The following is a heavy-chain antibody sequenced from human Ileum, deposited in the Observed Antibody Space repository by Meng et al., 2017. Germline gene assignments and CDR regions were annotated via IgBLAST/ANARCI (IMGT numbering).Heavy chain of an antibody. D-gene: IGHD2-15*01. CDR2: IRSKAFGEST. V-gene: IGHV3-49*02. CDR3: TRGRIGSNWCFDL. Sequence: GASLKISCTASGFTSGDSPMNWVRLAPGKGLEWVGFIRSKAFGESTEYAASVKGRFTISRDDSESIVYLQMNSLKTEDTAVYYCTRGRIGSNWCFDLWGRGTLVTVSS. CDR1: GFTSGDSP. J-gene: IGHJ2*01.